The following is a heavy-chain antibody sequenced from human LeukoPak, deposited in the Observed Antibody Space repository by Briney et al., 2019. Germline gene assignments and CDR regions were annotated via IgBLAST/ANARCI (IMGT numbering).Heavy chain of an antibody. CDR1: GGSISSSSYY. V-gene: IGHV4-39*01. CDR3: ALIVATTRLGYYYYGMDV. Sequence: SETLSLTCTVSGGSISSSSYYWGWLRQPPGTGLEWIGSIYYSGSTYYNPSLKSRVTISVDTSKNQFSLKLSSVTAADTAVYYCALIVATTRLGYYYYGMDVWGQGTTVTVSS. CDR2: IYYSGST. J-gene: IGHJ6*02. D-gene: IGHD5-12*01.